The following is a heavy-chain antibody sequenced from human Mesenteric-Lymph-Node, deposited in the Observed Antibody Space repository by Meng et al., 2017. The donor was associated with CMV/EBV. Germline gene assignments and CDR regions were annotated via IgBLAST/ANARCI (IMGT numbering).Heavy chain of an antibody. J-gene: IGHJ4*02. CDR1: GGSISSYY. CDR2: ITSSGNYM. CDR3: AREISMLRGGAD. V-gene: IGHV3-21*01. Sequence: ETLSLTCTVSGGSISSYYWSWIRQPPGKGLEWVSSITSSGNYMYYADSVKGRFTISRDSAKDSLYLQMNSLRVEDTAVYYCAREISMLRGGADWGQGTLVTVSS. D-gene: IGHD3-10*01.